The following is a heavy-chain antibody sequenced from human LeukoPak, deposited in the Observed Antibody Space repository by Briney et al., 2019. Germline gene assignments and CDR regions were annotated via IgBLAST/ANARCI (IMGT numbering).Heavy chain of an antibody. J-gene: IGHJ4*02. CDR2: ISGSSSYI. CDR1: GFPFSTYS. CDR3: AGEGYGDYEGDY. V-gene: IGHV3-21*01. Sequence: PRGSLRLSCAASGFPFSTYSMNWVRQAPGKGLEWVSFISGSSSYIYYADSVKGRFTISRDNAKNSLYLQMNSLRAEDTAVYYCAGEGYGDYEGDYWGQGTLVTVSS. D-gene: IGHD4-17*01.